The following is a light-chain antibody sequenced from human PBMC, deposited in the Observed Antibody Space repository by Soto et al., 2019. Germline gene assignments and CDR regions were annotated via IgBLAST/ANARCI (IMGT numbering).Light chain of an antibody. CDR2: DVN. CDR3: CAYSTSGTHV. J-gene: IGLJ1*01. CDR1: SSDVGSYDY. V-gene: IGLV2-14*03. Sequence: QSVLTQPASVSWSPGQSITFSCTGTSSDVGSYDYVSWHQQHPGKAPKLIIYDVNNRPSGVPSRFSGSKSGNTASLTISGLQTEDEADYYCCAYSTSGTHVFGTGTKVTVL.